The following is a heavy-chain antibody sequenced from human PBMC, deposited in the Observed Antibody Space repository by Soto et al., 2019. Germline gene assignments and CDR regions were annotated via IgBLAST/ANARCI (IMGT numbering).Heavy chain of an antibody. CDR3: VRRPDGGYYFDY. CDR1: GYSFTHYL. J-gene: IGHJ4*02. D-gene: IGHD3-3*01. Sequence: PGESLKISCKGSGYSFTHYLICWVRQMPVKGLEWMGLIYPYDSETRYSPSFQGQVTMSVDKSISTAYLQWSSLKASDTAMYYCVRRPDGGYYFDYWGQGTLVTVSP. V-gene: IGHV5-51*01. CDR2: IYPYDSET.